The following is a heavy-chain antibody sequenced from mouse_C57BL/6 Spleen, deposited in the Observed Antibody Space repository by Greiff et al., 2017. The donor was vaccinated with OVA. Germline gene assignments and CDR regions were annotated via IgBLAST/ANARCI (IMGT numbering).Heavy chain of an antibody. CDR3: ARSSFFDY. J-gene: IGHJ2*01. V-gene: IGHV5-17*01. CDR2: ISSGSSTI. Sequence: EVKVVESGGGLVKPGGSLKLSCAASGFTFSDYGMHWVRQAPETGLEWVAYISSGSSTIYYADTVKGRFTISRDNAKNTLFLQMTSLRSEDTAMYYCARSSFFDYWGQGTTLTVSS. CDR1: GFTFSDYG.